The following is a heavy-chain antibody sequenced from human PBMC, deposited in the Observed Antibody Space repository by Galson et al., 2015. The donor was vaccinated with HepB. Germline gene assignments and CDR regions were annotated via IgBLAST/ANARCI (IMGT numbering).Heavy chain of an antibody. Sequence: SLRLSCAASGFTFSNYAIHWVRQAPGKGLEWVALISYDGNDKYYTDSVKGRFTISRDNSKNTLYLQMNSLRAEDTAVYYCARDRYGGDYGDYVGYFDYWGQGTLVTVSS. V-gene: IGHV3-30*04. CDR2: ISYDGNDK. J-gene: IGHJ4*02. CDR1: GFTFSNYA. D-gene: IGHD4-17*01. CDR3: ARDRYGGDYGDYVGYFDY.